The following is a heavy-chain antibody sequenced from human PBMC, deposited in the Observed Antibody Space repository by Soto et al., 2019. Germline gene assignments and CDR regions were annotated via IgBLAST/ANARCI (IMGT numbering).Heavy chain of an antibody. Sequence: QVQLVQSGAEVKKPGSSVKVSCKASGGTFSSYAISWVRQAPGQGLEWMGGIIPIFGTANYAQKFQGRVTITADESTSTVYMEMRSLRAEDTAVYYCARDPGRGKPSSSLGDYWGQGTLVTVSS. J-gene: IGHJ4*02. CDR1: GGTFSSYA. CDR3: ARDPGRGKPSSSLGDY. D-gene: IGHD3-10*01. V-gene: IGHV1-69*01. CDR2: IIPIFGTA.